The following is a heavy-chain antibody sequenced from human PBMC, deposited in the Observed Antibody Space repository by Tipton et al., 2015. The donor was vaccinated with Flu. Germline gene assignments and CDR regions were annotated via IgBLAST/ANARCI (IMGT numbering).Heavy chain of an antibody. CDR1: GGSISSSSYY. Sequence: TLSLTCTVSGGSISSSSYYWGWIRQPPGKGLEWIGSIYYSGSTYYNPSLKSRVTISVDTSKNQFSLKLSSVTAADTAVYYCARITVRSSGSIYYFSYWGQGTLVTVAA. D-gene: IGHD6-19*01. V-gene: IGHV4-39*07. CDR2: IYYSGST. J-gene: IGHJ4*02. CDR3: ARITVRSSGSIYYFSY.